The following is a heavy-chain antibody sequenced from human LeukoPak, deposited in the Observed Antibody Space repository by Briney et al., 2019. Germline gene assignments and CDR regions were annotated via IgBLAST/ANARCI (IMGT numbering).Heavy chain of an antibody. CDR1: GFTFSTHA. CDR3: GKEFSSGWFF. V-gene: IGHV3-23*01. D-gene: IGHD6-13*01. CDR2: IDSSGDYT. J-gene: IGHJ4*02. Sequence: GGSLRLSCAASGFTFSTHAMTWVRQAPGKGLEWVSSIDSSGDYTFYADSVKGRFTISRDNSRDTLYLQLSGLRAEDTAIYYCGKEFSSGWFFWGQGTLVSVSS.